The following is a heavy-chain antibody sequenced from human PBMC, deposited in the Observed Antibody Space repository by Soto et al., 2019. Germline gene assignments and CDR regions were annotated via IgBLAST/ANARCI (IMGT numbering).Heavy chain of an antibody. V-gene: IGHV4-59*08. D-gene: IGHD3-9*01. CDR3: TRSGKFEDILTGYSRPQGYMDV. Sequence: SETLSLTCTLSGGSISNYYWSWIRQPPGKGLEWIGYIYYSGSTNYNPSLKSRVTISVDTSKNQFSLKLTSVTAADTAVYYCTRSGKFEDILTGYSRPQGYMDVWGKGTTVTVSS. CDR1: GGSISNYY. J-gene: IGHJ6*03. CDR2: IYYSGST.